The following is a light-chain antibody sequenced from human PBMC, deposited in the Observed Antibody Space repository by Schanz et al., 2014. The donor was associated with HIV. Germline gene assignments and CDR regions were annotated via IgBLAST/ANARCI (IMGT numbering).Light chain of an antibody. V-gene: IGLV2-14*03. Sequence: QSALTQPTSVSGSPGQSITISCTGASMAFSSSNFVSSYQQHPGEAPRLIIYDVTSRPSGVSARFSGSKTGETASLTISGLQADDEGDYYCSSYTTNRTMAFGGGTKLTVL. J-gene: IGLJ2*01. CDR2: DVT. CDR1: SMAFSSSNF. CDR3: SSYTTNRTMA.